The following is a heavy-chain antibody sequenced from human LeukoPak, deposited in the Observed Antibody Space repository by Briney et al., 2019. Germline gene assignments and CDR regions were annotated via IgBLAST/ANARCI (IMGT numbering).Heavy chain of an antibody. D-gene: IGHD4/OR15-4a*01. V-gene: IGHV3-53*01. CDR2: IYSDNT. J-gene: IGHJ4*02. CDR1: GFTFGDYA. CDR3: ARRAGAYSHPYDY. Sequence: GSLRLSCTAPGFTFGDYAMSWVRQAPGKGLEWVSFIYSDNTHYSDSVKGRFTISRDNSKNTLYLQMNSLRAEDTAVYYCARRAGAYSHPYDYWGQGTLVTVSS.